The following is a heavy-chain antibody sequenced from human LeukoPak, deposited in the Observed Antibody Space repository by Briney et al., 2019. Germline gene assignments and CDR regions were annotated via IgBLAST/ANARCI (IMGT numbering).Heavy chain of an antibody. V-gene: IGHV1-8*01. CDR1: GYTFTSYD. CDR2: MNPNSGNT. CDR3: AVYYYGSGSYYNVVLDY. D-gene: IGHD3-10*01. J-gene: IGHJ4*02. Sequence: GASVKVSCKASGYTFTSYDINWVRQATGQGLEWMGWMNPNSGNTGYAQKFPGRVTMTRNTSISTAYMELSSLRSEDTAVYYCAVYYYGSGSYYNVVLDYWGQGTLVTVSS.